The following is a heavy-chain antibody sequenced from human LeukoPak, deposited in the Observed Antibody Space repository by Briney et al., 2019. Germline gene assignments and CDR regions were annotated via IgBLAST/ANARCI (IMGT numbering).Heavy chain of an antibody. CDR3: ARVSGSYGDNGYFDY. CDR2: IFYTGST. V-gene: IGHV4-39*07. D-gene: IGHD4-17*01. Sequence: SETLSLTCTVAGDSIAGSSYYWVWIRQPPGRGLEWIGSIFYTGSTYYNPSLKSRVTLSIDTSKNQFSLRLSSVTAADTALYYCARVSGSYGDNGYFDYWGQGTLVTVSS. CDR1: GDSIAGSSYY. J-gene: IGHJ4*02.